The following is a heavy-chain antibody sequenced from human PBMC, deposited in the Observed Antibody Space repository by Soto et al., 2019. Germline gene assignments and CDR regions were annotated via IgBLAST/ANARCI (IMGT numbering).Heavy chain of an antibody. J-gene: IGHJ4*02. CDR2: INPIGGST. D-gene: IGHD4-17*01. V-gene: IGHV1-46*01. CDR3: ARMTTVTNDPDY. CDR1: GYTFTSYY. Sequence: RASVKVSCKASGYTFTSYYMHWVRQAPGQGLEWMGIINPIGGSTNYAQKFQGRVTMTRDTSTSTVYMELRSLRSEDTAVYYCARMTTVTNDPDYWGQGTLVTVSS.